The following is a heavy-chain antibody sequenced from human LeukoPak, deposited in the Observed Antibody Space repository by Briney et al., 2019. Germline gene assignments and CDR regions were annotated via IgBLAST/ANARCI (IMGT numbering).Heavy chain of an antibody. D-gene: IGHD3-16*01. CDR2: IRYDGSYK. CDR3: AKNFNQIWGAFDV. V-gene: IGHV3-30*02. J-gene: IGHJ3*01. Sequence: SGGSLRLSCAASGFPFSSYGMHWVRQAPGKGLEWVAFIRYDGSYKYHADSVKGRFTISRDPSKNTLYLQMNSLRADDTAVYYCAKNFNQIWGAFDVWGQGTTVTVSS. CDR1: GFPFSSYG.